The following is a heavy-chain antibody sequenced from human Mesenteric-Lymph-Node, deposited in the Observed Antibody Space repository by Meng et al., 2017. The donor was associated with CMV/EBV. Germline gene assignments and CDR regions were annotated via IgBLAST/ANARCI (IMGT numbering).Heavy chain of an antibody. CDR2: ISSDGSNK. J-gene: IGHJ4*02. CDR3: ARTDY. CDR1: GFTFSSYA. V-gene: IGHV3-30*04. Sequence: GESLKISCAASGFTFSSYAMHWVRQAPGKGLEWVALISSDGSNKYYADSVKGRFTISRDNSKNTLYLQMNSLTADDTAIYYCARTDYWGQGTLVTVS.